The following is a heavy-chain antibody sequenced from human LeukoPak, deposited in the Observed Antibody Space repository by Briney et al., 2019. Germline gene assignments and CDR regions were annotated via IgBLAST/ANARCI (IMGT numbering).Heavy chain of an antibody. D-gene: IGHD3-16*01. CDR1: GGSISSYY. V-gene: IGHV4-59*08. J-gene: IGHJ4*02. CDR2: IYYSGTT. Sequence: SETLSLTCTVSGGSISSYYWSWIRQPPGKGLEGIGYIYYSGTTIYNPSLKSRVTISVATSKHQFSLKLRSVTAADTAVYYCARHIDDYSFVFDYWGQGTLVTVSS. CDR3: ARHIDDYSFVFDY.